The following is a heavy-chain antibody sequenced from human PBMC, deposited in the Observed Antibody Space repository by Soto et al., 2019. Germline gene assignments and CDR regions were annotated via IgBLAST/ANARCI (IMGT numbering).Heavy chain of an antibody. CDR3: ARHQNRYPRGLLWFPNWFDP. D-gene: IGHD3-10*01. CDR1: GGSISSSSYY. V-gene: IGHV4-39*01. Sequence: TSETLSLTCTVSGGSISSSSYYWGWIRQPPGKGLEWIGSIYYSGSTYYNPSLKSRVTISVDTSKNQFSLKLSSVTAADTAVYYCARHQNRYPRGLLWFPNWFDPWGQGTLVTVSS. J-gene: IGHJ5*02. CDR2: IYYSGST.